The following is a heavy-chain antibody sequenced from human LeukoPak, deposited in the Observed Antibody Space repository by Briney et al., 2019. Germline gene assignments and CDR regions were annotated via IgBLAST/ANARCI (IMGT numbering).Heavy chain of an antibody. V-gene: IGHV3-21*01. Sequence: PGGSLRLSCAASGFTFSSYSMNWVRQAPGKGLEWVSSISTSSTYMYYTDSVKGRFTISRDNAKNSLYLQMSTLRAEDTAVYYCASGPSPSYYGSGTYYSPYYWGQGTLVTVSS. CDR2: ISTSSTYM. D-gene: IGHD3-10*01. J-gene: IGHJ4*02. CDR1: GFTFSSYS. CDR3: ASGPSPSYYGSGTYYSPYY.